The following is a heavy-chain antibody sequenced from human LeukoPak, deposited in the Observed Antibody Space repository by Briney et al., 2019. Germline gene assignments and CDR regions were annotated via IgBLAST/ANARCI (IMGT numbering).Heavy chain of an antibody. V-gene: IGHV3-30*04. CDR3: ARESGSYAGGFDY. Sequence: GGSLRLSCAASGFTFSSYAMHWVRQAPGKGLEGVAVISYDGRNKYYADSVKGRFTISRDNSRNTLYLQMNSLRAEDTAVYYCARESGSYAGGFDYWGQGTLVTVSS. CDR1: GFTFSSYA. J-gene: IGHJ4*02. CDR2: ISYDGRNK. D-gene: IGHD1-26*01.